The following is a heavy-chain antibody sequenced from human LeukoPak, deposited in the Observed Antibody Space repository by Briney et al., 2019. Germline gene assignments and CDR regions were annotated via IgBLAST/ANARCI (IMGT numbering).Heavy chain of an antibody. D-gene: IGHD5-18*01. CDR1: GFIFSDYS. Sequence: GGSLRLSCAASGFIFSDYSMNWVRQAPGQGLEWLSYITGSGTTIYYADSVRGRFTISRDNAKNSLYLQMNSLRAEDTAVYYCARDRDTAMGLWGQGTLVTVSS. CDR2: ITGSGTTI. J-gene: IGHJ4*02. CDR3: ARDRDTAMGL. V-gene: IGHV3-48*01.